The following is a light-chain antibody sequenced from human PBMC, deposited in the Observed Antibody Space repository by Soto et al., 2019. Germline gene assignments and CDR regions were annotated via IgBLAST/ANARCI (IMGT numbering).Light chain of an antibody. V-gene: IGKV3-11*01. CDR3: QQRSDSIT. J-gene: IGKJ5*01. Sequence: EIVLTQSPDTLSLSPGERATLSCWASHSVTTHLAWFQQRPGQTPRLLIYDASTRAPGIPARFSGRGSGADFTLTISSLEPEDFVVYYCQQRSDSITFGQGTRLEIK. CDR2: DAS. CDR1: HSVTTH.